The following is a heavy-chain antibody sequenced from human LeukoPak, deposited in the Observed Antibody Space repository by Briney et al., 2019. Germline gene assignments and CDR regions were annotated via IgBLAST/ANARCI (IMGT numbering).Heavy chain of an antibody. CDR1: GGSIGNKSHY. CDR2: IHYSGRT. V-gene: IGHV4-61*05. CDR3: ARRGSSGWYYFDF. Sequence: PSETLSLTCTVSGGSIGNKSHYWGWIRQTPGKGLEWIGYIHYSGRTDYNPSLKSRVTISVDTSKTEFSLKLSSVTAADTAVYYCARRGSSGWYYFDFWGQGTLVTVSP. J-gene: IGHJ4*02. D-gene: IGHD6-19*01.